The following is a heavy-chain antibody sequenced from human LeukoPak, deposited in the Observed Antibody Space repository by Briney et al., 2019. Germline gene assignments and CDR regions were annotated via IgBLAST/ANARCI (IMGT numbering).Heavy chain of an antibody. D-gene: IGHD3-3*01. J-gene: IGHJ6*03. V-gene: IGHV4-61*02. CDR3: ARESDFWSGWTPFLYYYYMDA. CDR1: GGSISSGSYY. CDR2: IYTSGST. Sequence: SETLSLTCTVSGGSISSGSYYWSWIRQPAGKGLEWIGRIYTSGSTNYNPSLKSRVTISVDTSKNQFSLKLSSVTAADTAVYYCARESDFWSGWTPFLYYYYMDAWGKGTTVTVSS.